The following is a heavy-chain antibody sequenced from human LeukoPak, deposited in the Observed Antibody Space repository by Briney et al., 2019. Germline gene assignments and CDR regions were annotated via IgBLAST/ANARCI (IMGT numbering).Heavy chain of an antibody. V-gene: IGHV3-15*07. CDR2: IKPKTDGETT. Sequence: VNRGGSPGLSCAASGFTFSNAYMTWVRRAPGKGLEWVGRIKPKTDGETTEYAAPVKDRFSISRDDSKSMMYLQMNSLKTEDTAVYYCITPLPYSAQGGQGTLVTVSS. D-gene: IGHD2-21*01. CDR3: ITPLPYSAQ. CDR1: GFTFSNAY. J-gene: IGHJ4*02.